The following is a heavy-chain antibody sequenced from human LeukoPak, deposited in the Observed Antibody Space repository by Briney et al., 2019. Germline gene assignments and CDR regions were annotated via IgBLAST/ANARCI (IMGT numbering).Heavy chain of an antibody. V-gene: IGHV1-2*02. CDR2: INPNSGGT. D-gene: IGHD3-22*01. CDR3: ARDSGTYYYDSSGYPEYFQH. CDR1: GYTFTGYY. J-gene: IGHJ1*01. Sequence: ASVKVSCKASGYTFTGYYMHWVRQAPGQGLEWMGWINPNSGGTNYAQKFQGRVTMTRDTSISTAYMELSRLRSDDTAVYYCARDSGTYYYDSSGYPEYFQHWGQGTLVTVSS.